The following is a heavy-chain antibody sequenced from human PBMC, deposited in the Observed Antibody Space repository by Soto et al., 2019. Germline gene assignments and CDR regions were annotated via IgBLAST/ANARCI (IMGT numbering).Heavy chain of an antibody. V-gene: IGHV1-69*13. Sequence: GASVKVSCKASGATLRSYTITWGRKAPGQGLEGKGGVSIVCGSTNYGKKYQGRVTITADETTSTAYMELSSLRPEDTGVYYCARYASAGNNSVWYTFDPWGQGTLVTVSS. D-gene: IGHD6-19*01. CDR2: VSIVCGST. CDR1: GATLRSYT. J-gene: IGHJ5*02. CDR3: ARYASAGNNSVWYTFDP.